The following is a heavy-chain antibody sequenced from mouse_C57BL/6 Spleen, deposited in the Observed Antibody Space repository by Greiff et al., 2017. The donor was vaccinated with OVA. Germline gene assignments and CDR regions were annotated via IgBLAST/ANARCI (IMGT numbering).Heavy chain of an antibody. Sequence: VQLQQSGAELVKPGASVKISCKASGYAFSSYWMNWVKQRPGKGLEWIGQIYPGDGDTNYNGKFKGKATLTADKSSSTAYMQLSSLTSEDSAVYYCTRLGLRRGVDYWGQGTTLTVSS. V-gene: IGHV1-80*01. CDR3: TRLGLRRGVDY. J-gene: IGHJ2*01. D-gene: IGHD2-4*01. CDR1: GYAFSSYW. CDR2: IYPGDGDT.